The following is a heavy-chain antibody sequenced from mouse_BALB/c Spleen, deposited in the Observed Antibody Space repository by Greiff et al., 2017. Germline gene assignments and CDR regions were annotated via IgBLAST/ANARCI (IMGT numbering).Heavy chain of an antibody. CDR1: GFSLTGYG. V-gene: IGHV2-6-7*01. J-gene: IGHJ4*01. CDR2: IWGDGST. Sequence: QVQLKQSGPGLVAPSQSLSITCTVSGFSLTGYGVNWVRQPPGKGLEWLGMIWGDGSTDYNSALKSRLSISKDNSKSQVFLKMNSLQTDDTARYYCARALYDYEYAMDYWGQGTSVTVSS. CDR3: ARALYDYEYAMDY. D-gene: IGHD2-4*01.